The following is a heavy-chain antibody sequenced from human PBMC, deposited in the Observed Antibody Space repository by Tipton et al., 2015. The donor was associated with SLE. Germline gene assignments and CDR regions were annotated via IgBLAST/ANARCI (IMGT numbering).Heavy chain of an antibody. CDR3: ALRFWGAVDY. V-gene: IGHV4-34*08. D-gene: IGHD3-3*01. Sequence: LRLSCAASGFTFSNAWMNWVRQPPGKGLEWIGEINHSGSTNYNPSLKSRVTISVDTSKNQFSLKLSSVTAADTAVYYCALRFWGAVDYWGQGTLVTVSS. CDR2: INHSGST. J-gene: IGHJ4*02. CDR1: GFTFSNAW.